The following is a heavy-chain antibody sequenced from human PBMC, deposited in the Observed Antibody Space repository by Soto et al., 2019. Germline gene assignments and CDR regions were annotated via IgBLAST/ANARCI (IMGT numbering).Heavy chain of an antibody. CDR1: GGSISNGDYY. J-gene: IGHJ4*02. CDR2: IYYSGST. Sequence: SETLSLTCTVSGGSISNGDYYWSWIRQPPGKGLEWIGYIYYSGSTYYNPSLKSRLTISVDTSKNQFSLKLSSVTAADTAVYYCARGERSRIVATIKRGIDYWGQATLVTVSS. D-gene: IGHD5-12*01. CDR3: ARGERSRIVATIKRGIDY. V-gene: IGHV4-30-4*01.